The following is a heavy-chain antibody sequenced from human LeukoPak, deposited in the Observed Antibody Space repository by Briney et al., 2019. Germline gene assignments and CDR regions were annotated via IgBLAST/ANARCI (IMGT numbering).Heavy chain of an antibody. D-gene: IGHD3-10*01. CDR3: ARDEGGTMVRGARYYYYGMDV. CDR2: ISSSSSTI. V-gene: IGHV3-48*04. Sequence: TGGSLRLSCAASGFTFSSYSMNWVRQAPGKGLEWVSYISSSSSTIYYADSVKGRFTISRDNAKNSLYLQMNSLRAEDTAVYYCARDEGGTMVRGARYYYYGMDVWGQGTTVTVSS. J-gene: IGHJ6*02. CDR1: GFTFSSYS.